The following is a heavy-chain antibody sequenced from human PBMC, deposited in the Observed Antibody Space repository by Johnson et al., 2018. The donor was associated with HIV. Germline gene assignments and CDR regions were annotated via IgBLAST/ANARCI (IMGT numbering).Heavy chain of an antibody. D-gene: IGHD1-26*01. J-gene: IGHJ3*02. CDR3: AKDGMGGNYWYAFDI. V-gene: IGHV3-30*04. CDR2: ISYDGSNK. Sequence: QVQVVESGGGVVQPGRSLRLSCAASGFTFSSYAMHWVRQAPGKGLEWVAVISYDGSNKYYADSVKGRFTISRDNSKNTLYLQMNSLRAEDTAVYYCAKDGMGGNYWYAFDIWGQGTMVTVSS. CDR1: GFTFSSYA.